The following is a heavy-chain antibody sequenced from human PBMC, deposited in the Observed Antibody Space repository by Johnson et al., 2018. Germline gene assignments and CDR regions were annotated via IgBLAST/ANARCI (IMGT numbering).Heavy chain of an antibody. CDR3: ARVTAAGRVPYYFYYGMDV. D-gene: IGHD6-13*01. CDR1: GGSISSDY. V-gene: IGHV4-59*01. CDR2: IYYAGSA. Sequence: VQLQESGPGLVKPSETRSLKCTVSGGSISSDYWSWIRQPPGKGLEWIGYIYYAGSAPYNPSLRSPVTISVDTSKNQSSLRLSSVTAADTAVYYCARVTAAGRVPYYFYYGMDVWGQGTAVTVSS. J-gene: IGHJ6*02.